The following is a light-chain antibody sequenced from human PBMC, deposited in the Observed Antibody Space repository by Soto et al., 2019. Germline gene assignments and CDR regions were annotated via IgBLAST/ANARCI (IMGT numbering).Light chain of an antibody. Sequence: EIVLTQSPDTLSFSPGERATLSCRASQSVSSSYLAGYQQKPAQSPRLLIDGSSSRATGIPARFSGSGSGTHFNLTISRLEPEDFAVYYCQQYGSSPRTFGQGTKVDIK. CDR2: GSS. J-gene: IGKJ1*01. CDR3: QQYGSSPRT. CDR1: QSVSSSY. V-gene: IGKV3-20*01.